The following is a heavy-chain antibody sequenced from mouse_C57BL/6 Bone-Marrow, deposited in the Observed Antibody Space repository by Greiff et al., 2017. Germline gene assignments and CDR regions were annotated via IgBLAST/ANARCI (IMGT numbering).Heavy chain of an antibody. CDR2: ISDGGSYT. CDR3: AREVLYYYGSFFWYFDV. D-gene: IGHD1-1*01. CDR1: GFTFSSYA. V-gene: IGHV5-4*01. Sequence: EVQRVESGGGLVKPGGSLKLSCAASGFTFSSYALSWVRQTPEKRLEWVATISDGGSYTYYPDNVKGRFTISRDNAKNNLYLQMSHLKSEDTAMYYCAREVLYYYGSFFWYFDVWGTGTTVTVSS. J-gene: IGHJ1*03.